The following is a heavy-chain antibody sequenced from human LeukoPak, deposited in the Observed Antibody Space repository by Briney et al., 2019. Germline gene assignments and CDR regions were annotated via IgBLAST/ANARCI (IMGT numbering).Heavy chain of an antibody. J-gene: IGHJ6*04. D-gene: IGHD5-12*01. Sequence: GGSLRLSCAVSGFTFSSWWMTWVRQAPGKGLEWVANIKQDGSEKNYVDSVKGRFTISRDNAKDSLDLQMNRLRAEDTAVYYCARGHIGMDVWGKGTTVTVSS. CDR3: ARGHIGMDV. V-gene: IGHV3-7*01. CDR2: IKQDGSEK. CDR1: GFTFSSWW.